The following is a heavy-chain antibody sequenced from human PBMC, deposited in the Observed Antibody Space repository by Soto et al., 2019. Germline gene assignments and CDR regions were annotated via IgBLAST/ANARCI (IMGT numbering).Heavy chain of an antibody. V-gene: IGHV1-3*01. Sequence: QVQLVQSGAEVKKPGASVKVSCKASGYTFTSYAMHWVRQAPGQRLEWMGWINAGNGNTKYSQKFQGRVTITRDTSASTAYMEQSSLRSEDTAVYYCAREELLPYYYYGMDVWGQGTTVTVSS. CDR1: GYTFTSYA. CDR3: AREELLPYYYYGMDV. D-gene: IGHD1-26*01. J-gene: IGHJ6*02. CDR2: INAGNGNT.